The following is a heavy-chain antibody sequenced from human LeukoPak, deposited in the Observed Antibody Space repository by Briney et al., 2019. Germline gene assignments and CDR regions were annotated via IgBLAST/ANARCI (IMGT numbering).Heavy chain of an antibody. CDR3: ARAYRRYSSSWYRAFDI. CDR1: GGSFSGYY. CDR2: INHSGST. Sequence: PTETLSLTCAVYGGSFSGYYWSWIRQPPGKGLEWIGEINHSGSTNYNPSLKSRVTISVDTSKNQFSLKLSSVTAADTAVYYCARAYRRYSSSWYRAFDIWGQGTMVTVSS. J-gene: IGHJ3*02. D-gene: IGHD6-13*01. V-gene: IGHV4-34*01.